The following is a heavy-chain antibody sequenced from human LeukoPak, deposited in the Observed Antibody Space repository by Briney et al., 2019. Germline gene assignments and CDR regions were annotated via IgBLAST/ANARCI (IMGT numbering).Heavy chain of an antibody. Sequence: ASVKVSCKASGYTFTGYYMHWVRQAPGQGLEWMGWINPNSGGTNYAQKLQGRVTMTTDTSTSTAYMELRSLRSDDTAVYYCARVDWAAAAYYFDYWGQGTLVTVSS. D-gene: IGHD6-13*01. CDR3: ARVDWAAAAYYFDY. CDR2: INPNSGGT. V-gene: IGHV1-2*02. J-gene: IGHJ4*02. CDR1: GYTFTGYY.